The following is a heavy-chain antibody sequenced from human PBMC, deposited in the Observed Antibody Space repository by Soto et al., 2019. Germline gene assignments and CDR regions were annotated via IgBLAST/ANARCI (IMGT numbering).Heavy chain of an antibody. D-gene: IGHD2-21*02. CDR2: IHPGDSDT. V-gene: IGHV5-51*01. CDR1: GYSFSSYW. Sequence: GESLKISCKGSGYSFSSYWIGWVRQMPGKGLEWMGTIHPGDSDTRYSPSFQGQVIISVDKSISTTYLQWTSLKASDTAIFYCERPLGDCGSDCFLSSNYGGQETLVTVPS. J-gene: IGHJ4*02. CDR3: ERPLGDCGSDCFLSSNY.